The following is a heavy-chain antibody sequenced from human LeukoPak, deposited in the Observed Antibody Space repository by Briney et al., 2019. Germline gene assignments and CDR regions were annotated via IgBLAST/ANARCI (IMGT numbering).Heavy chain of an antibody. Sequence: GGSLRLSCAGSGFTFSSHWMSWVRQAPGKGPEWVANIKQDGGEKYYVDSVKGRFTISRDNAKNSLYLQMNNLRAEDTAVYYCARDKVVGASYFDYWGQGILVTVSS. CDR2: IKQDGGEK. J-gene: IGHJ4*02. D-gene: IGHD1-26*01. CDR1: GFTFSSHW. CDR3: ARDKVVGASYFDY. V-gene: IGHV3-7*01.